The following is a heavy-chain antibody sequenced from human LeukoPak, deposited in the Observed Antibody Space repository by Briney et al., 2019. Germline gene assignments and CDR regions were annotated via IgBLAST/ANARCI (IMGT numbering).Heavy chain of an antibody. Sequence: SVKVSCKASGSTFSSYAISWVRQAPGQGLEWMGRIIPIFGIANYAQKFQGRVTITADKSTSTAYMELSSLRSEDTAVYYCARGAASFNWFDPWGQGTLVTVSS. V-gene: IGHV1-69*04. CDR1: GSTFSSYA. D-gene: IGHD2-15*01. CDR3: ARGAASFNWFDP. J-gene: IGHJ5*02. CDR2: IIPIFGIA.